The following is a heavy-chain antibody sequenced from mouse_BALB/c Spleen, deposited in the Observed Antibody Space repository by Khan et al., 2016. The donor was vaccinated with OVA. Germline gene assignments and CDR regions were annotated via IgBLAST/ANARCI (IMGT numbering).Heavy chain of an antibody. D-gene: IGHD1-2*01. Sequence: EVQLQESGPGLVKTAQSLSLTCTVTDYSITSGYGWNWTRKFAGKKLGRVGNISYSGSTHYNPSFKSRIAITGDTSKNPFFMQLKSVTTEDTATYYCSRAARIKYRGQGTTLTVSS. CDR2: ISYSGST. V-gene: IGHV3-2*02. J-gene: IGHJ2*01. CDR3: SRAARIKY. CDR1: DYSITSGYG.